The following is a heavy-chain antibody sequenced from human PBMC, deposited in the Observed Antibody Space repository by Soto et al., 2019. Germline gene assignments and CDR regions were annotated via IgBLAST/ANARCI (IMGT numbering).Heavy chain of an antibody. D-gene: IGHD5-18*01. J-gene: IGHJ6*02. CDR3: ASTYSYGLYYYYGMDV. CDR2: IYYSGST. V-gene: IGHV4-30-4*01. CDR1: GGSISSGDYY. Sequence: PSETLSLTCTVSGGSISSGDYYWSWIRQPPGKGLEWIGYIYYSGSTYYNPSLKSRVTISVDTSKNQFSLKLSSVTAADTAVYYCASTYSYGLYYYYGMDVWSQGTTVTVSS.